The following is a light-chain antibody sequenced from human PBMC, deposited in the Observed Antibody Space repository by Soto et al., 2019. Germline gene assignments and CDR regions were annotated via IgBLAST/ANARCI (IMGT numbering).Light chain of an antibody. CDR1: QSVSNY. Sequence: EIVLTQSPATLYLSPGERATLSCRASQSVSNYLAWYQQKPGQAPRLLIYDASNRSTGIPARVSGSGSGTAFPLTISSLVPEDFAVYYCQQRSNCPPHTFGGGTPVEIK. CDR3: QQRSNCPPHT. J-gene: IGKJ4*01. V-gene: IGKV3-11*01. CDR2: DAS.